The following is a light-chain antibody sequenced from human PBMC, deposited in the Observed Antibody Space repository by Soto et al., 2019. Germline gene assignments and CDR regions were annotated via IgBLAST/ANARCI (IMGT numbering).Light chain of an antibody. V-gene: IGLV2-14*03. CDR2: DVS. Sequence: QSALTQPASVSGSPRQSITISCTGTSSDIGGYNYVSWYQQHPGKAPKLMIYDVSDRPSGVSNRFSGSKSGNTASLTISGLQAEYEADYYCASYASRNTVLFGGGTKVTVL. CDR3: ASYASRNTVL. J-gene: IGLJ2*01. CDR1: SSDIGGYNY.